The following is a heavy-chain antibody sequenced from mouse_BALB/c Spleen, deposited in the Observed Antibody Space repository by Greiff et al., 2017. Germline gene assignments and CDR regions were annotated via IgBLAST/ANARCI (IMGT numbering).Heavy chain of an antibody. Sequence: VKLVESGPGLVAPSQSLSITCTVSGFSLTSYGVHWVRQPPGKGLEWLGVIWAGGSTNYNSALMSRLSISKDNSKSQVFLKMNSLQTDDTAMYYCARVPDYYGSSYRSRFAYWGQGTLVTVSA. CDR3: ARVPDYYGSSYRSRFAY. CDR2: IWAGGST. D-gene: IGHD1-1*01. CDR1: GFSLTSYG. J-gene: IGHJ3*01. V-gene: IGHV2-9*02.